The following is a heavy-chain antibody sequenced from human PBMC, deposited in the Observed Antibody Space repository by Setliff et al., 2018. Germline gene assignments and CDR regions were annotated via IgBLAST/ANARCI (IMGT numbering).Heavy chain of an antibody. D-gene: IGHD3-3*01. J-gene: IGHJ6*03. Sequence: SETLSLTCTVSGGSINNYYWSWIRQPAGKGLEWIGRVYSNVGTNFNPSLKSRVTMSVDASKNQISLKLMSVTAADTAVYYCARMSGFQYIDVWDKGTTVTVSS. CDR3: ARMSGFQYIDV. CDR2: VYSNVGT. CDR1: GGSINNYY. V-gene: IGHV4-4*07.